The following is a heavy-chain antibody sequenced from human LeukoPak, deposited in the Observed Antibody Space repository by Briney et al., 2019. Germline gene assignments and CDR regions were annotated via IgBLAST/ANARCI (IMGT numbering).Heavy chain of an antibody. Sequence: ASVKVSCKASGYTFTSYGISWVRQAPGQGLEWMGWISAYNGNTNYAQKLQGRVTMTTDTSTSTAYMELRSLRSDDTAVYYCARGDYDILTGYFFPFDYWGQGTLVTVSS. V-gene: IGHV1-18*01. CDR2: ISAYNGNT. CDR3: ARGDYDILTGYFFPFDY. J-gene: IGHJ4*02. CDR1: GYTFTSYG. D-gene: IGHD3-9*01.